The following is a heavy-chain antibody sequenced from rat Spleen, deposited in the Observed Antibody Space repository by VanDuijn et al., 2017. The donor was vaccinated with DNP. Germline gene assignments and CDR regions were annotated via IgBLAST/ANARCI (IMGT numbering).Heavy chain of an antibody. CDR1: GFIFSNYW. V-gene: IGHV5-31*01. D-gene: IGHD1-2*01. J-gene: IGHJ3*01. CDR3: TTANSYGFAY. Sequence: EVQLVESGGGPVQPGRSLKLSCVASGFIFSNYWMTWIRQAPGKGLEWVASISYDSGTTYYRDSVKGRFTISRDNAESSLYLQMDSLRSEDTATYYCTTANSYGFAYWGQGTLVTVSS. CDR2: ISYDSGTT.